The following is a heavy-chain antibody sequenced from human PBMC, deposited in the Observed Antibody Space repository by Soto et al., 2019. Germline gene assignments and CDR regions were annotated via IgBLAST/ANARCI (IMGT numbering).Heavy chain of an antibody. CDR1: GFTFSSYG. V-gene: IGHV3-33*01. CDR3: ARDGALGYCSGGSCHRAAFDI. D-gene: IGHD2-15*01. J-gene: IGHJ3*02. CDR2: IWYDGSNK. Sequence: GGSLRLSCAASGFTFSSYGMHWVRQAPGKGLEWVAVIWYDGSNKYYADSVKGRFTISRDNSKNTLYLQMNSLRAEDTAVYYCARDGALGYCSGGSCHRAAFDIWGQGTMVTVSS.